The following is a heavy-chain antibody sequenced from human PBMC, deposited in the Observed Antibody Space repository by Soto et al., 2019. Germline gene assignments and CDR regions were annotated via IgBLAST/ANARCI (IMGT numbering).Heavy chain of an antibody. D-gene: IGHD6-19*01. Sequence: GGSLRLSCAASGFTFSSYSMNWVRQAPGKGLEWVSSISSSSSYIYYADSVKGRFTIPRDNAKNSLYLQMNSLRAEDTAVYYCARSGSGWPPEYFQHWGQGTLVTVSS. CDR2: ISSSSSYI. V-gene: IGHV3-21*01. CDR3: ARSGSGWPPEYFQH. CDR1: GFTFSSYS. J-gene: IGHJ1*01.